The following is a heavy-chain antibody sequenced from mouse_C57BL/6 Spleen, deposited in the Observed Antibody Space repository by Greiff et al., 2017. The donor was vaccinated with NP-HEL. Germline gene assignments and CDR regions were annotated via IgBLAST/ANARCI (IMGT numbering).Heavy chain of an antibody. CDR2: IWGVGST. V-gene: IGHV2-6*01. J-gene: IGHJ4*01. CDR3: ARHYYGNAMDY. Sequence: VKLMESGPGLVAPSQSLSITCTVSGFSLTSYGVDWVRQSPGKGLEWLGVIWGVGSTNYNSALKSRLSISKDNSKSQVFLKMNSLQTDDTAMYYCARHYYGNAMDYWGQGTSVTVSS. D-gene: IGHD1-1*01. CDR1: GFSLTSYG.